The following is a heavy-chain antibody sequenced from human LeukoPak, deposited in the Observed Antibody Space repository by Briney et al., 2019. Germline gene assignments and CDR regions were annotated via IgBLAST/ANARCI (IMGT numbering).Heavy chain of an antibody. CDR3: ARNRQLVLHDAFDI. Sequence: SVKVSCKASGGTFSSYAIGWVRQAPGQGLEWMGRIIPILGIANYAQKFQGRVTITADKSTSTAYMELSSLRSEDTAVYYCARNRQLVLHDAFDIWGQGTMVTVSS. D-gene: IGHD6-13*01. V-gene: IGHV1-69*04. J-gene: IGHJ3*02. CDR2: IIPILGIA. CDR1: GGTFSSYA.